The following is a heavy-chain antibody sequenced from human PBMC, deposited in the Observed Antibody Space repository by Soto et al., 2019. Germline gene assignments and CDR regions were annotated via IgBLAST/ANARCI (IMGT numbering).Heavy chain of an antibody. J-gene: IGHJ4*02. V-gene: IGHV5-51*01. CDR1: GYSLSNYW. D-gene: IGHD1-26*01. CDR2: IYPGDSDT. CDR3: ARSRIMGMTWPFDY. Sequence: GESLNISCKGSGYSLSNYWIGWVRQMPGQGLEWSGIIYPGDSDTRYSPSFQGQVTISADKSINTAYLQWSSLKASDTAKYYCARSRIMGMTWPFDYWGQGSLVTVSS.